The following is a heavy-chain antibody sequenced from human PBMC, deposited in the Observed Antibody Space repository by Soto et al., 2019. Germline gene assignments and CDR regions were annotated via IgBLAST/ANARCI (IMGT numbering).Heavy chain of an antibody. CDR2: IYPGDSDT. CDR3: ERSRTSGWNYDAFDI. J-gene: IGHJ3*02. V-gene: IGHV5-51*01. Sequence: LGESLKISCRGSGYRFTNYWIGWVRQMPGKGLEWMGIIYPGDSDTRYSPSFQGQVTISADKSISTAYLQWSSLKASDTAMYYCERSRTSGWNYDAFDIWGQGTMVTVSS. D-gene: IGHD6-19*01. CDR1: GYRFTNYW.